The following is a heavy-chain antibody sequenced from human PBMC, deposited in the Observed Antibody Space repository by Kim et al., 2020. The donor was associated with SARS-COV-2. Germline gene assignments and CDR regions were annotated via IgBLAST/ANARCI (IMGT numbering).Heavy chain of an antibody. V-gene: IGHV1-69*13. J-gene: IGHJ4*02. CDR1: GGTFSSYA. CDR2: IIPIFGTA. D-gene: IGHD3-22*01. CDR3: ARDRGASYYYDSSGYNHFDY. Sequence: SVKVSCKASGGTFSSYAISWVRQAPGQGLEWMGGIIPIFGTANYAQKFQGRVTITADESTSTAYMELSSLRSEDTAVYYCARDRGASYYYDSSGYNHFDYWGQGTLVTVSS.